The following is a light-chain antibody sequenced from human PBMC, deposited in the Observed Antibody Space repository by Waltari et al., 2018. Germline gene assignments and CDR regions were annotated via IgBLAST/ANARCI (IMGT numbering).Light chain of an antibody. Sequence: IVMTQSPATLSVSPGERATLSCRASQSISTNLAWFQEKPGQAPRLLIYGASTRATGVPARFSGSGSGTYFTLVISSLRSEDFAVYYCQHYDKWPLTFGPGTKVDVK. V-gene: IGKV3-15*01. J-gene: IGKJ3*01. CDR3: QHYDKWPLT. CDR2: GAS. CDR1: QSISTN.